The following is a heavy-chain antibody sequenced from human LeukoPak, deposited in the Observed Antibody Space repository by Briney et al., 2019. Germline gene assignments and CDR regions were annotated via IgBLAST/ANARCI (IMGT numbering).Heavy chain of an antibody. D-gene: IGHD1-26*01. V-gene: IGHV4-59*01. Sequence: PSETLSLTCTVSGGSISSYYWSWIRQPPGKGLEWIGYIYYSGSTNYNPSLKSRVTISVDTSENQFSLKLSSVTAADTAVYYCARKVLVGATTIDYWGQGTLVTVSS. J-gene: IGHJ4*02. CDR3: ARKVLVGATTIDY. CDR2: IYYSGST. CDR1: GGSISSYY.